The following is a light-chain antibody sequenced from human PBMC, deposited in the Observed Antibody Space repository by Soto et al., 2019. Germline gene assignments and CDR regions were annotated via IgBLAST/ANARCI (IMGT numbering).Light chain of an antibody. J-gene: IGKJ1*01. V-gene: IGKV3-20*01. CDR3: QQYDSIPPWT. Sequence: EIVLTQSPRIMYLSPGERATLSCRPSQTVGRSYLAWYQQKPGQAPRLLIFGTSTRATGIPDRFSGGGSGTDFTLTISRLDPEDYAVYFCQQYDSIPPWTFGQGTKVDIK. CDR1: QTVGRSY. CDR2: GTS.